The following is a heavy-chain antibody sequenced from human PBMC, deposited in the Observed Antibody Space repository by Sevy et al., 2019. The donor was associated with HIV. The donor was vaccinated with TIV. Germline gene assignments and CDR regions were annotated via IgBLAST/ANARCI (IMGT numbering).Heavy chain of an antibody. J-gene: IGHJ5*02. CDR1: GYTFTSYG. CDR3: ARVYCGGDCYSENWFDP. Sequence: ASVKVSCKASGYTFTSYGISWVRQAPGQGLEWMGWISAYNGNRNYAQRLQGRVTMTTDTSTSTAYMELRSLRSDDTAVYYCARVYCGGDCYSENWFDPWGQGTLVTVSS. D-gene: IGHD2-21*02. V-gene: IGHV1-18*04. CDR2: ISAYNGNR.